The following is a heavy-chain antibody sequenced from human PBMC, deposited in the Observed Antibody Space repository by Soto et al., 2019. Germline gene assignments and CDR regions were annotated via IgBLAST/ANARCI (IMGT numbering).Heavy chain of an antibody. Sequence: LGESLKISCKGSGYSFTSYWIGWVRQMPGKGLEWMGIIYPGDSDTRYSPSFQGQVTISADKSISTAYLQWSSLKASDTAMYYCARHSIAAAGTERFDPWGQGTLVTVSS. CDR1: GYSFTSYW. CDR3: ARHSIAAAGTERFDP. V-gene: IGHV5-51*01. J-gene: IGHJ5*02. D-gene: IGHD6-13*01. CDR2: IYPGDSDT.